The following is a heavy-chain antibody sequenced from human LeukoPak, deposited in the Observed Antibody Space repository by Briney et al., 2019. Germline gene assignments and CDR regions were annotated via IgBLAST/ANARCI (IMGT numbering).Heavy chain of an antibody. CDR3: ARGIASSSIWYWYFDL. CDR2: ISNGGGYI. V-gene: IGHV3-21*01. D-gene: IGHD6-13*01. J-gene: IGHJ2*01. Sequence: KPGGSLILSCAASGFIFSSYNMNWVRQAPGKGLEWVSSISNGGGYIYYEDSVKGRFTISRDNAKNSLYLQMSSLRADDTSVYYCARGIASSSIWYWYFDLWGRGTFVSVSS. CDR1: GFIFSSYN.